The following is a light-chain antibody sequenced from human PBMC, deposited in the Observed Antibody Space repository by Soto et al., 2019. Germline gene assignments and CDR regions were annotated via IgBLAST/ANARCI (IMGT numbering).Light chain of an antibody. V-gene: IGKV3-20*01. CDR3: QQYGSSGT. CDR1: QTVRNNY. Sequence: EIVLTQSPGTLSLSQGERATLSCRASQTVRNNYLAWYQQKPGQAPRLLIYDASSRATGIPDRFSGSGSGTDFTLTISRLEPEDFAVYYCQQYGSSGTFGQGTKVDIK. CDR2: DAS. J-gene: IGKJ1*01.